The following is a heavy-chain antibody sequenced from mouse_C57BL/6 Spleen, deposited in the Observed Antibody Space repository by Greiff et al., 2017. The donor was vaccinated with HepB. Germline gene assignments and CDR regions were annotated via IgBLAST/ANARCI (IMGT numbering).Heavy chain of an antibody. CDR1: GYTFTSYT. D-gene: IGHD3-2*02. V-gene: IGHV1-4*01. Sequence: VQLQQSGAELARPGASVKMSCKASGYTFTSYTMHWVKQRPGQGLEWIGYINHSSGYTKYNQKFKDTATLTADKSSSTAYMQLSSLTSEDSAVYDCAREAPFDYGGQGTTLTVSS. CDR3: AREAPFDY. J-gene: IGHJ2*01. CDR2: INHSSGYT.